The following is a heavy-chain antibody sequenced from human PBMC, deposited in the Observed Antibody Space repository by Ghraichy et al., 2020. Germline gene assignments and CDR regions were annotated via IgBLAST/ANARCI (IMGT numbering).Heavy chain of an antibody. CDR2: IKQDGSEK. V-gene: IGHV3-7*01. J-gene: IGHJ5*02. CDR1: GFTFSSYW. CDR3: ARIPTLYSNWFDP. Sequence: GGSLRLSCAASGFTFSSYWMSWVRQAPGKGLEWVANIKQDGSEKYYVDSVKGRFTISRDNAKNSLYLQMNSLRAEDTAVYYCARIPTLYSNWFDPWGQGTLVTVSS. D-gene: IGHD1-1*01.